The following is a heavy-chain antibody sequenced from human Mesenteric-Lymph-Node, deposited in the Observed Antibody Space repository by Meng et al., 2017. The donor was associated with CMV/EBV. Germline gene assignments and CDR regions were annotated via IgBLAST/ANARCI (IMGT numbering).Heavy chain of an antibody. V-gene: IGHV3-7*01. CDR2: LNGDGSAT. J-gene: IGHJ4*02. CDR3: VRDAGYLKHDY. Sequence: GESLKISCAASGFTFSDYWMTWVRQAPGKGLEWVGFLNGDGSATYYADSVKGRFIISRDNAQNSLYLQMSGPRADDTAVYYCVRDAGYLKHDYWGQGTLVTVSS. CDR1: GFTFSDYW. D-gene: IGHD1-1*01.